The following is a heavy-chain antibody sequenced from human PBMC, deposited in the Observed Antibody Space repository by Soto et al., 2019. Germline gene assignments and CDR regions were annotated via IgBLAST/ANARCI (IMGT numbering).Heavy chain of an antibody. D-gene: IGHD2-21*01. V-gene: IGHV3-74*01. Sequence: EVQLVESGGGLVQPGGSLRLSCAASGFTFSDFWLHWVRQAPEKGLVWVSRIKSDGGSANYADSVKGRFTIFRDNAKNTVYLQMDSLRAEDTAVYYCARGAKGAYYVDVWGKGTTASVSS. J-gene: IGHJ6*03. CDR3: ARGAKGAYYVDV. CDR1: GFTFSDFW. CDR2: IKSDGGSA.